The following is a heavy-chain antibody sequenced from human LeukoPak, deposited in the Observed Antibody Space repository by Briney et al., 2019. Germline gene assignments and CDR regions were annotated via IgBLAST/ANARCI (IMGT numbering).Heavy chain of an antibody. J-gene: IGHJ5*02. V-gene: IGHV3-23*01. D-gene: IGHD6-19*01. Sequence: GGSLRLSCAVSGFTFSNYAMSWVRQTPARGLEWVSSINEVGDDTNYVDSVRGCFTVSRDNSKNTLYLQLNSLRAEDTALYYCSERGPNAGWHFFDHWGPGTLVTVS. CDR1: GFTFSNYA. CDR2: INEVGDDT. CDR3: SERGPNAGWHFFDH.